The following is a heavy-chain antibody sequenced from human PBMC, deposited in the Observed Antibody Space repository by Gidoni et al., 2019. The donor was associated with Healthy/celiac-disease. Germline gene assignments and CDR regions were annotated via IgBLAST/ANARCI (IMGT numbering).Heavy chain of an antibody. CDR2: ISYDGSNK. CDR1: GFTFSRYA. D-gene: IGHD3-10*01. Sequence: QVQLVESGGGVVQPGRSLRLSCAASGFTFSRYAMHWVRQAPGKGLEWVAVISYDGSNKYYADSVKGRFTISRDNSKNTLYLQMNSLRAEDTAVYYCARDLLGMVRGVIMYYFDYWGQGTLVTVSS. J-gene: IGHJ4*02. CDR3: ARDLLGMVRGVIMYYFDY. V-gene: IGHV3-30-3*01.